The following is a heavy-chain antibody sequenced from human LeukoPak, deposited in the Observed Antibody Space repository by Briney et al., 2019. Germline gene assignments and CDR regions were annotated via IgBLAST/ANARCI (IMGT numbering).Heavy chain of an antibody. J-gene: IGHJ5*02. CDR3: ARDGCSRGWSYRT. V-gene: IGHV3-21*01. Sequence: PGGCLRLSCAASGFTFSIYSMNWVRQAPGEGLEWVSSTISIISDIYYADSVKGRFTISRDSVKKSPYLQMNSLRAEDTAVYYCARDGCSRGWSYRTWGQGTLVSVSS. D-gene: IGHD6-19*01. CDR2: TISIISDI. CDR1: GFTFSIYS.